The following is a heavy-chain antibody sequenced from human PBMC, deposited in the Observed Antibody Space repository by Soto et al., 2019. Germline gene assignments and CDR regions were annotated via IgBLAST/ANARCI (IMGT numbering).Heavy chain of an antibody. V-gene: IGHV4-4*02. CDR3: ASHLVMAGTRGFDH. CDR1: SGSVFSSNW. Sequence: QVQLQESGPGLVKPSGTLSLTCAVSSGSVFSSNWWSWVRLPPGKGLEWIGETRNSGGANYNPSLKSRVTITVDRSRNHIFLELGSVTAAATAVYYCASHLVMAGTRGFDHWGLGTLVTVSS. J-gene: IGHJ4*02. CDR2: TRNSGGA. D-gene: IGHD6-19*01.